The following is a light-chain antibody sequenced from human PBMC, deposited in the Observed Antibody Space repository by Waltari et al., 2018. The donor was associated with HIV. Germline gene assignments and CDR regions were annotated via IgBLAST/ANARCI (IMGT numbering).Light chain of an antibody. Sequence: SYELTQPPSVSVSPGQTASITCSGDKLGDKYACWYQQKPGQSPLLLIYADSRGPSGIPVRFSGSKSGNTATLTIRGTQAMDEADYYCRAWDSSTVVFGGGTKLTVL. J-gene: IGLJ2*01. CDR3: RAWDSSTVV. CDR1: KLGDKY. CDR2: ADS. V-gene: IGLV3-1*01.